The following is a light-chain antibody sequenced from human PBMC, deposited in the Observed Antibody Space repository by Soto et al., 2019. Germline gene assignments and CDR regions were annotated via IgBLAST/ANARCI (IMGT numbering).Light chain of an antibody. V-gene: IGLV2-8*01. CDR2: EVS. J-gene: IGLJ3*02. Sequence: QSAPTQPPSASGSPGQSATISCTGTSSDVGGYNYVSWYQQYPGKAPKLMIYEVSNRPSGVPDRFSGSKSGNTASLTVSGLQAEDEDDYYCSSYAGSSTWVFGGGTKLTVL. CDR3: SSYAGSSTWV. CDR1: SSDVGGYNY.